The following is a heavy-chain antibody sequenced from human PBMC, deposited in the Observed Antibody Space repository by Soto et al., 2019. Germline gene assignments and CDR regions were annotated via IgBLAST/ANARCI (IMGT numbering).Heavy chain of an antibody. CDR2: IYYSGST. CDR3: ARGHFNYFDY. CDR1: GGSISSGGYY. D-gene: IGHD3-3*02. V-gene: IGHV4-31*03. J-gene: IGHJ4*02. Sequence: SETLSLTCTVSGGSISSGGYYWSWIRQHPGKGLEWIGYIYYSGSTYYNPSLKSRVTISVDTSKNQFSLKLSSVTAADTAVYYCARGHFNYFDYWGQGTLVTVSS.